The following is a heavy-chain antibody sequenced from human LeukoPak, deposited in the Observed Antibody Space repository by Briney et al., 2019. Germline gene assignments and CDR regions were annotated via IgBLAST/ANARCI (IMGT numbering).Heavy chain of an antibody. J-gene: IGHJ5*02. D-gene: IGHD3-9*01. CDR3: ARHEWDYDILTGYSPNWFDP. CDR2: IYTSGST. V-gene: IGHV4-61*02. Sequence: PSETLSLTCTVSGGSISSGSYYWSWIRQPAGKGLEWIGRIYTSGSTNYNPSLKSRVTISVDTSKNQFSLKLSSVTAADTAVYYCARHEWDYDILTGYSPNWFDPWGQGTLVTVSS. CDR1: GGSISSGSYY.